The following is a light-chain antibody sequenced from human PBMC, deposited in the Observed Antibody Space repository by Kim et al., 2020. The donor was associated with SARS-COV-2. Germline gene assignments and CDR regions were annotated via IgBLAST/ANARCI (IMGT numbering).Light chain of an antibody. CDR1: SLRSYY. V-gene: IGLV3-19*01. J-gene: IGLJ2*01. Sequence: SSELTQDPAVAGALGQTVRITCQGDSLRSYYATWYQQKPGQAPILVIYGKNNRPSGIPDRFSGSSSGNTASLTITGTQAGDEADYYCNSRDSNDNVVFGGGPQLSVL. CDR3: NSRDSNDNVV. CDR2: GKN.